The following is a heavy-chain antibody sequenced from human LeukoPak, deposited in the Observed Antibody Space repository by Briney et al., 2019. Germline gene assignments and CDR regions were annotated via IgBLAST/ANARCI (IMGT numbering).Heavy chain of an antibody. Sequence: GGSLRLSCAASGFAFSSYSMNWVRQAPGKGLEWVSSISSSSTYIYHADSVKGRFTISRDNAKNSLYLQMNSLRAEDTAVYYCARPRIQLWLHNGYDAFDIWGQGTMVTVSS. CDR2: ISSSSTYI. V-gene: IGHV3-21*01. CDR1: GFAFSSYS. D-gene: IGHD5-18*01. CDR3: ARPRIQLWLHNGYDAFDI. J-gene: IGHJ3*02.